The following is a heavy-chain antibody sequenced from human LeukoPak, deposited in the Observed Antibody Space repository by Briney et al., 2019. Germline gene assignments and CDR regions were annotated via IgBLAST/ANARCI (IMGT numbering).Heavy chain of an antibody. CDR1: GYSFTSYW. CDR2: IYPGDSDT. D-gene: IGHD2-2*01. CDR3: ARRRFGEYCSSTSCSRPFDY. J-gene: IGHJ4*02. Sequence: NHGESLKISCKGSGYSFTSYWIGWVRQMPGKGLEWMGIIYPGDSDTKYSPSFQGHVTISADKSISTAYLQWSSLKASDTAMYYCARRRFGEYCSSTSCSRPFDYWGQGTLVTVSS. V-gene: IGHV5-51*01.